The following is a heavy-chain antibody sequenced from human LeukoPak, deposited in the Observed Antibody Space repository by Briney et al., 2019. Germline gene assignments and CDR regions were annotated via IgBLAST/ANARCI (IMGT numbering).Heavy chain of an antibody. CDR3: ARWGSLNVDY. D-gene: IGHD3-16*01. CDR1: GLTVSSNY. Sequence: GGSLRLSCAASGLTVSSNYMSWVRQAPWKGLEWVSVIYSSGSTYYADSVKGRFTISRDNSKNTLYLQMNSLRVEDTAVYYCARWGSLNVDYWGQGTLVTVSS. V-gene: IGHV3-66*01. CDR2: IYSSGST. J-gene: IGHJ4*02.